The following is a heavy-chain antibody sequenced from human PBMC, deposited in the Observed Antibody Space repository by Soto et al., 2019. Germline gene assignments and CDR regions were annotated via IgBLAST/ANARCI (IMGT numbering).Heavy chain of an antibody. J-gene: IGHJ6*02. CDR3: AKEVLVAAHLNYYYYYGMDV. CDR2: ISYDGSNK. V-gene: IGHV3-30*18. CDR1: GFTFSSYG. D-gene: IGHD6-6*01. Sequence: GGSLSLSCAASGFTFSSYGMHWVRQAPGKGLEWVAVISYDGSNKYYADSVKGRFTISRDNSKNTLYLQMNSLRAEDTAVYYCAKEVLVAAHLNYYYYYGMDVWGQGTTVTVSS.